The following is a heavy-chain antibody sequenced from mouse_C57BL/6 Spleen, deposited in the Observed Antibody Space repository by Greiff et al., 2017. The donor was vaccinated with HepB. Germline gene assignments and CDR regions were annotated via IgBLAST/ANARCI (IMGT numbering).Heavy chain of an antibody. CDR3: ARVTTVVAEDWYFDV. J-gene: IGHJ1*03. Sequence: QVQLQQPGAELVKPGASVKLSCKASGYTFTSYWMHWVKQRPGQGLEWIGMIHPNSGSTNYNEKFKSKATLTVDKSSSTAYMKLSSLTSEDSAVYDCARVTTVVAEDWYFDVWGTGTTVTVSS. CDR1: GYTFTSYW. V-gene: IGHV1-64*01. CDR2: IHPNSGST. D-gene: IGHD1-1*01.